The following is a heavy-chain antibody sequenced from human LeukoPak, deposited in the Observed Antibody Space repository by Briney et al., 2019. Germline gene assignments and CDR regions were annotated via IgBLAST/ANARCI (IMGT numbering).Heavy chain of an antibody. V-gene: IGHV3-48*04. Sequence: PGGSLRLSCAASGFTFSSYTMNWVRQAPGKGPEWISYISISGSTISYADSVKGRFTISRDNAKNSLYLQMNSLRAEDTAVYYCASRGTTVIPDYWGQGTLVTVAS. CDR3: ASRGTTVIPDY. CDR2: ISISGSTI. CDR1: GFTFSSYT. D-gene: IGHD4-11*01. J-gene: IGHJ4*02.